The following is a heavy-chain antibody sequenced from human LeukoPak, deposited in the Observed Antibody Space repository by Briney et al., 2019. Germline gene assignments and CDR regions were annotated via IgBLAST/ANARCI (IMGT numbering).Heavy chain of an antibody. CDR2: IIPIFGTA. D-gene: IGHD3-9*01. CDR1: GGTFSSYA. J-gene: IGHJ5*02. V-gene: IGHV1-69*01. Sequence: SVKVSCKASGGTFSSYAISWVRQAPGQGLEWMGGIIPIFGTANYAQKFQGRVTITADGSTSTAYMELSSLRSEDTTVYYCARDSTYYDILTGYTTLNWFDPWGQGTLVTVSS. CDR3: ARDSTYYDILTGYTTLNWFDP.